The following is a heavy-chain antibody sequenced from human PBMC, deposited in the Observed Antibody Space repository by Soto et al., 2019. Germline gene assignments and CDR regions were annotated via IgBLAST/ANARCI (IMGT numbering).Heavy chain of an antibody. V-gene: IGHV3-23*01. CDR2: ISGGGAKR. D-gene: IGHD6-19*01. Sequence: EVQLQESGGGLVQPGGSLRLSCAASGFTFSDYAMSWVRQTPGKGLEWVSYISGGGAKRFYADAVKGRFTISRDNSKNTLYLQMNSLRVEDTAMFFCAKCSSGWGNDAFDIWGLGTMVTVSS. CDR3: AKCSSGWGNDAFDI. CDR1: GFTFSDYA. J-gene: IGHJ3*02.